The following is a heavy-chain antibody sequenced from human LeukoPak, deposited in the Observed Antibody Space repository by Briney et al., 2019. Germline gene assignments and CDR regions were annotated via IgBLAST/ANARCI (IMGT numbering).Heavy chain of an antibody. V-gene: IGHV4-61*01. Sequence: SETLSLTCTVSGGSVSSGSYYWSWIRQPPGKGLEWIGYIYYSGSTNYNPSLKSRVTISVDTSKNQFSLKLSSVTAADTAVYYCARAAGNYFFDYWGQGTLVTVSS. D-gene: IGHD1-7*01. CDR2: IYYSGST. CDR3: ARAAGNYFFDY. J-gene: IGHJ4*02. CDR1: GGSVSSGSYY.